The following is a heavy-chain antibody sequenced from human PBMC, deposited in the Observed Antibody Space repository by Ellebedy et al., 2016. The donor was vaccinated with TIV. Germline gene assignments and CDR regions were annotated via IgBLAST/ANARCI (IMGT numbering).Heavy chain of an antibody. Sequence: GESLKISXAASGFSFSSFAMSWVRQAPGKGLEWVSAISHNAVVTYYADSVKGRFTISRDNSRSTLYLQLNSLRAEDTAIYYCTKDRPGYSGVFAWGQGTLVTVS. D-gene: IGHD6-13*01. CDR1: GFSFSSFA. CDR2: ISHNAVVT. J-gene: IGHJ5*02. V-gene: IGHV3-23*01. CDR3: TKDRPGYSGVFA.